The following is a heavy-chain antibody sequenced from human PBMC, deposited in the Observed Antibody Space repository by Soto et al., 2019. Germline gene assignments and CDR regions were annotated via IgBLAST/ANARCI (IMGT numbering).Heavy chain of an antibody. Sequence: PGGSLRLSCAASGFTVSSNYVTWVRQAPGKGLEWVSVIYSGGTTYYADSVKGRFTISRDNSKNTLYLQMNSLRAEDTAVYYCERGRPDFYFDYWGQGTLVTVSS. CDR1: GFTVSSNY. J-gene: IGHJ4*02. V-gene: IGHV3-53*01. CDR2: IYSGGTT. CDR3: ERGRPDFYFDY.